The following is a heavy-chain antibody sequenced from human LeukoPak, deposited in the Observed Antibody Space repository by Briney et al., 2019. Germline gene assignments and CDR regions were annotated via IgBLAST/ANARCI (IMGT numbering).Heavy chain of an antibody. CDR3: AREAYAKYYGMDV. D-gene: IGHD4-17*01. Sequence: SETLSLTCTVSGGSISSYYWSWIRQPPGKGLEWIGYIYYSGSTYYNPSLKSRVTISVDTSKNQFSLKLSSVTAADTAVYYCAREAYAKYYGMDVWGQGTTVTVSS. J-gene: IGHJ6*02. CDR1: GGSISSYY. V-gene: IGHV4-59*12. CDR2: IYYSGST.